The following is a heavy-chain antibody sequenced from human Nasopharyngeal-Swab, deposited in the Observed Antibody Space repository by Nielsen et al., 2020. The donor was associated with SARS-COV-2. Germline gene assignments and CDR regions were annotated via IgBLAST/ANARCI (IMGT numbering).Heavy chain of an antibody. V-gene: IGHV4-31*02. CDR2: IYYSGST. CDR3: ARGEGAAAGTTLDFDY. J-gene: IGHJ4*02. D-gene: IGHD6-13*01. CDR1: GGSISSGGYY. Sequence: SCTVSGGSISSGGYYWSWIRQHPGKGLEWIGYIYYSGSTYYNPSLKSRVTISVDTSKNQFSLKLSSVTAADTAVYYCARGEGAAAGTTLDFDYWGQGTLVTVSS.